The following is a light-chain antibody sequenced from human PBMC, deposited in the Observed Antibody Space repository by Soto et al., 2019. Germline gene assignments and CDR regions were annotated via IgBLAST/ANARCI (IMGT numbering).Light chain of an antibody. CDR3: GSYTTSSNYV. Sequence: QSVLTQPASVSGSPGLSITISCTGTSSDVGAYNFVSWYQQHPDKAPKLMIFDVSNRPSGVSNRFSGSKSGNTASLTISGLQSEDEAGYYCGSYTTSSNYVFGTGTKVTVL. J-gene: IGLJ1*01. V-gene: IGLV2-14*03. CDR1: SSDVGAYNF. CDR2: DVS.